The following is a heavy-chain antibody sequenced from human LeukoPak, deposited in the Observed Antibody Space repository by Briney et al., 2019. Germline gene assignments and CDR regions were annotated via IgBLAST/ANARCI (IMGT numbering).Heavy chain of an antibody. J-gene: IGHJ4*02. D-gene: IGHD1-26*01. V-gene: IGHV3-23*01. Sequence: PGGSLTLSCAASGFTLSNYGMIWLRQPPGKGLEWVSAITGSGGTTYYADSMKGRFTISRDNSRNTLYLQMNSLRAEDTAVYYCAKDRLGAILYFDYWGLGTLVTVSS. CDR3: AKDRLGAILYFDY. CDR1: GFTLSNYG. CDR2: ITGSGGTT.